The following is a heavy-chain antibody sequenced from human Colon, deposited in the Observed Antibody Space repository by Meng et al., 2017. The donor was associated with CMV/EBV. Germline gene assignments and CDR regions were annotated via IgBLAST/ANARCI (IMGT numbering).Heavy chain of an antibody. CDR3: IRNSFDY. CDR2: ISRLGNDL. J-gene: IGHJ4*02. Sequence: GGSLRLSCSASGFIFSNHEIHWVRQAPGKGLEWIAYISRLGNDLYYADSVKGRFTVSRDNSKNSMLLQMNSLRAEDSAVYYCIRNSFDYWGQGTLVTVSS. V-gene: IGHV3-48*03. D-gene: IGHD1-14*01. CDR1: GFIFSNHE.